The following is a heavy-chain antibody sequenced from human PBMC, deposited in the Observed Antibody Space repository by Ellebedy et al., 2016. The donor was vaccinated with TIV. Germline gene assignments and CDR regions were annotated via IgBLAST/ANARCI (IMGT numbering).Heavy chain of an antibody. J-gene: IGHJ4*02. CDR2: IWFDGSNQ. Sequence: GESLKISCAASGIPFSSSGMPWVRQAPGKGLEWVAMIWFDGSNQYYADSVKGRSTISRDNSQNTVDLDMSSLRSEDTAVYYCARDKANRYLDHWGQGTLVTVSS. D-gene: IGHD1-14*01. CDR1: GIPFSSSG. CDR3: ARDKANRYLDH. V-gene: IGHV3-33*01.